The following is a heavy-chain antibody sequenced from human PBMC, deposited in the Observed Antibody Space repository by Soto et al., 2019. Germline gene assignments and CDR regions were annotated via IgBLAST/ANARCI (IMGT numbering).Heavy chain of an antibody. CDR1: GYTFTTYP. CDR3: ATDRGGDCSGGICPEAWFDP. Sequence: QVQLVQSGAEEKKPGASVKVSCKASGYTFTTYPMNWLRQAPGQRPGWMGWINVGNGGTKYSQKFQGRVSITRDTSASTAYMQLGRLLSDETAVYYCATDRGGDCSGGICPEAWFDPWGQGTLVTVTS. V-gene: IGHV1-3*05. D-gene: IGHD2-15*01. CDR2: INVGNGGT. J-gene: IGHJ5*02.